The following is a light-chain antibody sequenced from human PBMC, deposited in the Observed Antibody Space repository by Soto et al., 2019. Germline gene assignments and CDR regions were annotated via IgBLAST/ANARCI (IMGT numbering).Light chain of an antibody. CDR3: QVWDSSSDHPVV. CDR1: NIGSKS. Sequence: SYELTQPPSVSVAPGKTARITCGGTNIGSKSVHWYQQKPGQAPVLVIYYDSDRPSGIPERFSGSNSGNMATLTISRVEAGDEADYYCQVWDSSSDHPVVFGGGTKLTVL. V-gene: IGLV3-21*04. J-gene: IGLJ2*01. CDR2: YDS.